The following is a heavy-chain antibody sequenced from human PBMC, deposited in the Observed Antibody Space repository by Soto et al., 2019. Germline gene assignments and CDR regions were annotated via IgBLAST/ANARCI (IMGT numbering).Heavy chain of an antibody. J-gene: IGHJ6*02. Sequence: ASVKVSCQASGYTFTGYYMHWVRQAPGQGXEWMGWINPNSGGTNYAQKFQGRVTMTRDTSISTAYMELSRLRSDDTAVYYCAREAPGLRYFDWLGYYYGMDGWGQGTTVTVSS. D-gene: IGHD3-9*01. CDR3: AREAPGLRYFDWLGYYYGMDG. CDR1: GYTFTGYY. V-gene: IGHV1-2*02. CDR2: INPNSGGT.